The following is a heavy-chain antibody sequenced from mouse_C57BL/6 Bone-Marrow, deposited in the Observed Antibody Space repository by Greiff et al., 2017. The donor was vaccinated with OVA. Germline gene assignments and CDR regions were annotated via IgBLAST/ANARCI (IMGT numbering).Heavy chain of an antibody. J-gene: IGHJ3*01. CDR1: GFSFNTYA. CDR3: VRHRDWDGGWFAY. CDR2: IRSKSNNYAT. V-gene: IGHV10-1*01. D-gene: IGHD4-1*01. Sequence: EVKLVESGGGLVQPKGSLKLSCAASGFSFNTYAMNWVRQAPGKGLEWVARIRSKSNNYATYYADSVKDRFTISRDDSESMLYLQMNNLKTEDTAMYYCVRHRDWDGGWFAYWGQGTLVTVSA.